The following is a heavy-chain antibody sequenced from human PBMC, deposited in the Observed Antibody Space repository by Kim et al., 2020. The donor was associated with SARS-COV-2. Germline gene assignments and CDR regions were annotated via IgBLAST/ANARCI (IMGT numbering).Heavy chain of an antibody. CDR2: ISYDGSNK. J-gene: IGHJ6*02. V-gene: IGHV3-30*18. D-gene: IGHD5-18*01. CDR1: GFTFSSYV. CDR3: AKVRIQLWGYYYGMDV. Sequence: GGSLRLSCAASGFTFSSYVMHWVRQAPGKGLEWVAVISYDGSNKYYADSVKGRFTISRDNSKNTLYLQMNSLRAEDTAVYYCAKVRIQLWGYYYGMDVWGQGTTVTFSS.